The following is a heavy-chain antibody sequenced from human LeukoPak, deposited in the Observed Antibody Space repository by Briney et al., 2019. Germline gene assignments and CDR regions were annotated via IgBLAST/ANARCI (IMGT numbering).Heavy chain of an antibody. J-gene: IGHJ4*02. Sequence: ASVKVSCKASGYTCTSYDINWVRQATGQGLEWMGWMNPNSGNTGYAQKFQGRVTITRNTSISTAYMELSSLRSEDTAVYYCARAIAAADPFDYWGQGTLVTVSS. CDR3: ARAIAAADPFDY. CDR2: MNPNSGNT. V-gene: IGHV1-8*03. D-gene: IGHD6-13*01. CDR1: GYTCTSYD.